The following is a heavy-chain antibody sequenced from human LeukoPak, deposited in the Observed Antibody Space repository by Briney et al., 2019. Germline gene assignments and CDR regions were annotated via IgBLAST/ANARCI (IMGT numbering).Heavy chain of an antibody. CDR3: GIDNEVLPAVKVAA. CDR1: GFIFSNYA. CDR2: ISSSGNSP. J-gene: IGHJ5*02. D-gene: IGHD2-2*01. Sequence: GGSLRLSCAASGFIFSNYAMTWIRQAPGKGLEWVSSISSSGNSPYYADSVKGRFIISRDNSKNTVNLEMSSLSVEDAAVYYCGIDNEVLPAVKVAAWGQGTLVAVSS. V-gene: IGHV3-23*01.